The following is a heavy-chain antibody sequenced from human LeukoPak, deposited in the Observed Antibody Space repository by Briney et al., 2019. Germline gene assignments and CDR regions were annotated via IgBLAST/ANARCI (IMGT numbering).Heavy chain of an antibody. J-gene: IGHJ4*02. CDR3: ARLKTFYYGSGRGAFDY. V-gene: IGHV4-39*01. CDR2: IYYSGST. Sequence: GSLRLSCAASGFTFSSYSMNWIRQPPGKGLEWIGSIYYSGSTYYNPSLKSRVTISVDTSKNQFSLKLSSVTAADTAVYYCARLKTFYYGSGRGAFDYWGQGTLVTASS. D-gene: IGHD3-10*01. CDR1: GFTFSSYS.